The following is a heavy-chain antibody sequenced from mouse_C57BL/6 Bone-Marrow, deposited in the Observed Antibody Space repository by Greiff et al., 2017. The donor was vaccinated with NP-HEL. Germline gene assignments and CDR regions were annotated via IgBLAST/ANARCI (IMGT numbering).Heavy chain of an antibody. CDR1: GYAFSSYW. V-gene: IGHV1-80*01. D-gene: IGHD3-2*02. CDR2: IYPGDGDT. CDR3: ARRAAQATGWYFDV. J-gene: IGHJ1*03. Sequence: VQLQQSGAELVKPGASVKISCKASGYAFSSYWMNWVKQRPGKGLEWIGQIYPGDGDTNYNGKFKGKATLTADKSYSTAYMQLSSLTSEDSAVYFCARRAAQATGWYFDVWGTGTTVTVSS.